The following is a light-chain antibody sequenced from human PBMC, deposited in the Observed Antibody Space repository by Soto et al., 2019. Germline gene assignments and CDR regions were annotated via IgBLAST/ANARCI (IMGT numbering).Light chain of an antibody. CDR2: AAS. J-gene: IGKJ3*01. CDR1: QDIRDW. V-gene: IGKV1-12*01. CDR3: QQAFSFPFT. Sequence: DIQMTQSPSSVSAYVGDRVTITCRASQDIRDWIAWYQQKPGKAPKLLISAASSLQSGVPSRFSGSGSGTDLSLTISSLQSEDFATYYCQQAFSFPFTFGPGTKVDIK.